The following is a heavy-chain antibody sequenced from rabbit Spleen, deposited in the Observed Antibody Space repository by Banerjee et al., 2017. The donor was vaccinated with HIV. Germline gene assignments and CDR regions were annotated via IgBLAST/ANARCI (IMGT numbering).Heavy chain of an antibody. CDR1: GFDFSRYY. Sequence: QLKESGGGLVQPGGSLKLSCKASGFDFSRYYMSWVRQAPGKGLEWIGYIEPVFGITYYANWVNGRFTISSHNAQNTLFLQLNSLTAADTATYFCVREVAAKFNLWGPGTLVTVS. D-gene: IGHD4-1*01. CDR2: IEPVFGIT. J-gene: IGHJ4*01. V-gene: IGHV1S7*01. CDR3: VREVAAKFNL.